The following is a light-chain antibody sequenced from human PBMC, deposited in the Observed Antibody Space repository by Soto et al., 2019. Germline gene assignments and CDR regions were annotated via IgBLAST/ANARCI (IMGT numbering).Light chain of an antibody. CDR2: DAS. CDR1: QSLSTY. V-gene: IGKV3-11*01. Sequence: EIVLTQPPATLSLSPGERATLSCRASQSLSTYLAWYQQKPGQAPRLLIYDASTRSTDIPARFSGGGSGTDFTLTISSLEPEDFAVYYCQQRTSWSWTFGQGTKVEIK. CDR3: QQRTSWSWT. J-gene: IGKJ1*01.